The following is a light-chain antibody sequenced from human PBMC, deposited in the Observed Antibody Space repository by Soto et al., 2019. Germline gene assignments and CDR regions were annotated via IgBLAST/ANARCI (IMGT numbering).Light chain of an antibody. CDR2: EDN. CDR1: TLGDKY. Sequence: SYELTQEPSVSVSPGQKASITCSGDTLGDKYVCWYQQKPGQSPVLVIHEDNKRPSGISERFSGSNSGNTATLTISGTQAMDEAAYYCQAWASGTPVVFGGGTKLTVL. J-gene: IGLJ2*01. CDR3: QAWASGTPVV. V-gene: IGLV3-1*01.